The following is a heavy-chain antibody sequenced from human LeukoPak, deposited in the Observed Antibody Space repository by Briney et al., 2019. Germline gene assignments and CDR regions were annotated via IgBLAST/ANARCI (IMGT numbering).Heavy chain of an antibody. CDR1: GLSISNYW. V-gene: IGHV3-7*05. CDR2: IKPDGSES. J-gene: IGHJ4*02. D-gene: IGHD1-14*01. CDR3: ARRGNLDY. Sequence: GGSLRVSCVASGLSISNYWMSWVRQAPGKGLEWVAMIKPDGSESHYVDSVKGRFTISRDNAQKSLHLQLNSLRVEDTAVYYCARRGNLDYWGQGTLVTVSS.